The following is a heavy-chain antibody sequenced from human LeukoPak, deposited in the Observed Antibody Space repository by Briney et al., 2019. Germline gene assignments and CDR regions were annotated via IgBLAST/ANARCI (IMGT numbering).Heavy chain of an antibody. J-gene: IGHJ4*02. CDR2: ISGSGGST. CDR1: GFTFSSYA. CDR3: AKAYSMGYYFDY. Sequence: GGSLRLSCAASGFTFSSYAMNWVRQAPGKGLEWVSAISGSGGSTYYADSVKGRLTISRDNSKNTLYLQMNSLRAEDTAVYYCAKAYSMGYYFDYWGQGTLVTVSS. D-gene: IGHD6-13*01. V-gene: IGHV3-23*01.